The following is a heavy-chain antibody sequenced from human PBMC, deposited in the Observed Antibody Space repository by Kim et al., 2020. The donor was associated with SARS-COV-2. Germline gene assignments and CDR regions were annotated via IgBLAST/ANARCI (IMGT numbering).Heavy chain of an antibody. D-gene: IGHD3-10*01. CDR2: ISYDGSNK. Sequence: GASLRLSCAASGFTFSSYAMHWVRQAPGKGLEWVAVISYDGSNKYYADSVKGRFTISRDNSKNTLYLQMNSLRAEDTAVYYCARANSGSYYYGMDVWGQGTTVTVSS. J-gene: IGHJ6*02. V-gene: IGHV3-30-3*01. CDR3: ARANSGSYYYGMDV. CDR1: GFTFSSYA.